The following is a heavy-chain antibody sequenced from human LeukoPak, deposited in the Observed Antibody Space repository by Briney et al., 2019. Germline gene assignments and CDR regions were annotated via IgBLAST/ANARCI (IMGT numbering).Heavy chain of an antibody. J-gene: IGHJ4*02. D-gene: IGHD3-22*01. Sequence: GGSLRLSCVASGFTLTSTYMSWVRQAPGKGLEWVSVIKSGGASYYADSVKGRFTISRDDSKNTVYLQMNSLRAEDTAVYYCARDDLDYDNSGYCFDYWGQGTLVTVSS. V-gene: IGHV3-66*01. CDR3: ARDDLDYDNSGYCFDY. CDR1: GFTLTSTY. CDR2: IKSGGAS.